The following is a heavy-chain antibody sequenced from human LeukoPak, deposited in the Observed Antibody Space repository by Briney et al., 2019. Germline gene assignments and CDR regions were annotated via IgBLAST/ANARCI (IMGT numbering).Heavy chain of an antibody. CDR2: TYYRSKWYN. CDR3: ATYAFDI. J-gene: IGHJ3*02. CDR1: GDSVSSNSAA. V-gene: IGHV6-1*01. Sequence: SQTLSLTCAISGDSVSSNSAAWNWIRQPPSRGLEWLGRTYYRSKWYNDYAPSVKSRITINPDTSKNEFSLQLNSVTPEDTALYYCATYAFDIWGQGTVVTVSS.